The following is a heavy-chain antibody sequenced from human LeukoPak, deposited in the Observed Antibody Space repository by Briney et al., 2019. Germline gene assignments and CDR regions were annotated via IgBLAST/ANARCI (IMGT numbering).Heavy chain of an antibody. Sequence: GGSLRLSYAASGFTFSSYAMSWVRQAPGKGLEWVSAISGSGGSTYYADSVKGRFTISRDNSKNTLYLQMNSLRAEDTAVYYCAKDRGSYTYYYYMDVWGKGTTVTVSS. D-gene: IGHD1-26*01. CDR2: ISGSGGST. CDR1: GFTFSSYA. V-gene: IGHV3-23*01. CDR3: AKDRGSYTYYYYMDV. J-gene: IGHJ6*03.